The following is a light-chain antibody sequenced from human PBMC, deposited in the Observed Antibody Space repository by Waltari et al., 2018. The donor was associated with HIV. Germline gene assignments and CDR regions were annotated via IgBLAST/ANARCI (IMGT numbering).Light chain of an antibody. Sequence: EIVLPQSPCPLSLSPGERSTLSCSASQTVSSNSLAWYQPKPGQAPRLLIYGASRRATGIPDRFSGSGSATDFTLTISRLEPEDVAVYYCQHYGSSPGFTFGPGTKVDIK. V-gene: IGKV3-20*01. J-gene: IGKJ3*01. CDR2: GAS. CDR3: QHYGSSPGFT. CDR1: QTVSSNS.